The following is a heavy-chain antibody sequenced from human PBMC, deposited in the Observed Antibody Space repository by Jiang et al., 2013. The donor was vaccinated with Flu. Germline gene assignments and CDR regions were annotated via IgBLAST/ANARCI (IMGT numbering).Heavy chain of an antibody. CDR3: ARDPNYGDYEGGDYYYGMDV. D-gene: IGHD4-17*01. V-gene: IGHV7-4-1*02. J-gene: IGHJ6*02. Sequence: MNWVRQAPGQGLEWMGWINTNTGNPTYAQGFTGRFVFSLDTSVSTAYLQISSLKAEDTAVYYCARDPNYGDYEGGDYYYGMDVWGQGTTVTVSS. CDR2: INTNTGNP.